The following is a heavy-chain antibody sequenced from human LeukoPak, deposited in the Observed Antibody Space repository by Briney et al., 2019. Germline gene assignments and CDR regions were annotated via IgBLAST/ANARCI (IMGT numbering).Heavy chain of an antibody. CDR1: GFTVSSNY. CDR2: IYSGGST. CDR3: ARLVVVVTANWFDP. V-gene: IGHV3-53*01. D-gene: IGHD2-21*02. J-gene: IGHJ5*02. Sequence: PGVSLRLSCAASGFTVSSNYMSWVRQAPGKGLEWVSVIYSGGSTYYADSVKGRFTISRDNSKNTLYLQMNSLRAEDTAVYYCARLVVVVTANWFDPWGQGTLVTVSS.